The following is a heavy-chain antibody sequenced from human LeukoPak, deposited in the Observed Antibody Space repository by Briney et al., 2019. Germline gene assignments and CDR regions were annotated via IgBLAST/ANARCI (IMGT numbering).Heavy chain of an antibody. Sequence: PSETLSLTCTVSGGSISSSSYYWGWIRQPPGKRLEWIGSIYYSGSTYYNPSLKSRVTISVDTSKNQFSLKLSSVTAADTAVYYCARESTTVLNYFDYWGQGTLVTVSS. D-gene: IGHD4-11*01. CDR2: IYYSGST. V-gene: IGHV4-39*07. CDR3: ARESTTVLNYFDY. CDR1: GGSISSSSYY. J-gene: IGHJ4*02.